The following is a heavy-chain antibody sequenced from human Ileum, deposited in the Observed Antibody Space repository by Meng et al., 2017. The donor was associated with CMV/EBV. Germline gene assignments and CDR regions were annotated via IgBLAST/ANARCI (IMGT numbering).Heavy chain of an antibody. CDR2: ISGYGDST. CDR3: AKSPYNYGSGSYYDY. V-gene: IGHV3-23*01. J-gene: IGHJ4*02. CDR1: GSNSSSSV. Sequence: GSNSSSSVMSWVRQTPGKGLEWVSTISGYGDSTYYADSVKGRFTLSRDSSKNTVYLQMNSLRAGDTAVYYCAKSPYNYGSGSYYDYWGQGTLVTVSS. D-gene: IGHD3-10*01.